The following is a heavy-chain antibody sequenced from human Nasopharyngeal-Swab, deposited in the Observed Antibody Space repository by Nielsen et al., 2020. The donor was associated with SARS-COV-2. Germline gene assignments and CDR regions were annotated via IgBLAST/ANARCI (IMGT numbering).Heavy chain of an antibody. CDR2: IKQDGSEK. V-gene: IGHV3-7*01. CDR1: GFTFSNYW. D-gene: IGHD1-26*01. CDR3: ARAHSGSYFSAFDI. Sequence: GESLKISCAASGFTFSNYWMSWVRQAPGKGLEWVANIKQDGSEKDYVDSAKGRFTISRDNSKNTLYLQMNSLRAEDTAVYYCARAHSGSYFSAFDIWGQGTMVTVSS. J-gene: IGHJ3*02.